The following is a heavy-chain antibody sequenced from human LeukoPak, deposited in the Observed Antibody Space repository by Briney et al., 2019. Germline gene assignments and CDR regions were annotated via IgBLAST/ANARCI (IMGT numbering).Heavy chain of an antibody. J-gene: IGHJ6*02. V-gene: IGHV4-59*01. CDR2: IYYSGST. CDR3: ARVRVDTSTEGYYYYGTDV. D-gene: IGHD5-18*01. CDR1: GGSIRSYY. Sequence: SETLSLTCTVSGGSIRSYYWSWIRQPPGKGLEWIGYIYYSGSTNYNPSLKSRVTISVDTSKNQFSLKLSSVTAADPAVYYCARVRVDTSTEGYYYYGTDVWGQGTTVTVSS.